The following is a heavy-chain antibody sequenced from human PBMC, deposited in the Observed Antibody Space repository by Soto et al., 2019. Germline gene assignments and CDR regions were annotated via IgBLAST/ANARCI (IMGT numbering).Heavy chain of an antibody. Sequence: QVQLVESGGGVVQPGRSLRLSCAASGFTFSSYGMHWVRQAPGKGLECVAVISYDGSNKYYADSVKGRFTIARDNSKNTLFLHMSSLRAEDTAVYYCVKDGSSGWPYYYGLDVWGKGHSVTVSS. V-gene: IGHV3-30*18. J-gene: IGHJ6*04. CDR1: GFTFSSYG. CDR2: ISYDGSNK. CDR3: VKDGSSGWPYYYGLDV. D-gene: IGHD6-19*01.